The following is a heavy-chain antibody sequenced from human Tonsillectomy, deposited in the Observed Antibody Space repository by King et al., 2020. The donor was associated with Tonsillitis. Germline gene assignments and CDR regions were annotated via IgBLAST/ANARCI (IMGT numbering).Heavy chain of an antibody. CDR2: ISVYNGDT. D-gene: IGHD2-2*01. CDR3: ARDRVGIAVVSDAMDY. CDR1: GYTFSNYG. V-gene: IGHV1-18*04. Sequence: QLVQSGAEVEKPGASVKVSCKASGYTFSNYGLNWVRQAPGQGLEWMGWISVYNGDTKYTQKLQGRVTMTTDTSTSTAYMELRNLRSEDTAVYYCARDRVGIAVVSDAMDYWGQGTLVIVSS. J-gene: IGHJ4*02.